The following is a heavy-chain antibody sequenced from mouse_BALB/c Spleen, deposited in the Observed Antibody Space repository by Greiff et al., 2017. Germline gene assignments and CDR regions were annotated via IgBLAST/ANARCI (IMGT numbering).Heavy chain of an antibody. D-gene: IGHD2-2*01. CDR2: IYPSDSYT. CDR1: GYTFASYW. V-gene: IGHV1-69*02. Sequence: QVQLKQPGAELVRPGASVKLSCKASGYTFASYWINWVKQRPGQGLEWIGNIYPSDSYTNYNQKFKDKATLTVDKSSSTAYMQLSSPTSEDSAVYYCTRGVRDWFAYWGQGTLVTVSA. J-gene: IGHJ3*01. CDR3: TRGVRDWFAY.